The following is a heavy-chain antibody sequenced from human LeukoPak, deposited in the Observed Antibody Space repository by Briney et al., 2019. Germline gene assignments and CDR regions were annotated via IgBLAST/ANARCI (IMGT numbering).Heavy chain of an antibody. CDR3: ARGLDYGDAFDI. Sequence: SETLSLTCAVSGGSISSGGYSWSWIRQPPGKGLEWIGYIFDSGSTYYSPSLKSRVTISVDRSKNQFSLKLSSVTAADTAVYYCARGLDYGDAFDIWGQGTMVTVSS. V-gene: IGHV4-30-2*01. CDR1: GGSISSGGYS. CDR2: IFDSGST. D-gene: IGHD4-17*01. J-gene: IGHJ3*02.